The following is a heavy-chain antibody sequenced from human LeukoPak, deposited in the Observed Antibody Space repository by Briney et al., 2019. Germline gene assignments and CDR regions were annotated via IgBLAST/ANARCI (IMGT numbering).Heavy chain of an antibody. CDR3: ATGVVVAASNWFDP. Sequence: ASVKVSCKVSGYTLTELSMHWVRQAPGKGLEWMGGFDPEDGETIYAQKFQGRVTITEDTSTDTAYMELSSLRSEDTAVYYCATGVVVAASNWFDPWGQGTLVTVSS. V-gene: IGHV1-24*01. CDR1: GYTLTELS. D-gene: IGHD2-15*01. CDR2: FDPEDGET. J-gene: IGHJ5*02.